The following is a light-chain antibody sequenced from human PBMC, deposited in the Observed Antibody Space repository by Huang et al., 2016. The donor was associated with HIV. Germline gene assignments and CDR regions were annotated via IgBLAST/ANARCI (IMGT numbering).Light chain of an antibody. J-gene: IGKJ2*01. Sequence: DIQMTQSPSSLSASVGDRVIIRCRASQSINKYLNWYQQMPGKAPKRLIYGSSTLQRGVSSRFSGSVSGTDFTLTIGSLQPEDAATYYCQQSYKAPRTFGQGTLLEI. CDR2: GSS. V-gene: IGKV1-39*01. CDR1: QSINKY. CDR3: QQSYKAPRT.